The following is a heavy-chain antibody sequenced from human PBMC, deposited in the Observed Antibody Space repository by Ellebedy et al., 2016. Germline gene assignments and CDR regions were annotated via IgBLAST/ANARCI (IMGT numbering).Heavy chain of an antibody. J-gene: IGHJ5*02. CDR3: AAGFCSGDGCYSFPRWFDP. D-gene: IGHD2-15*01. V-gene: IGHV4-4*07. CDR1: GGSISGYY. Sequence: SETLSLXXIVSGGSISGYYWSWIRQPAGKGLEWIGRIYSSGSTNYNPSLKSRVTMSVDTSKNQFSLKLNSVTAADTAVYYCAAGFCSGDGCYSFPRWFDPWGQGTLVTVSS. CDR2: IYSSGST.